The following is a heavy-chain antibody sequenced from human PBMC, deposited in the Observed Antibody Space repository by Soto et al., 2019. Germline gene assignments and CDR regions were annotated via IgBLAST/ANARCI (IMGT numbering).Heavy chain of an antibody. CDR3: ARGQEVLLCFGELSGFDY. CDR2: INHSGST. D-gene: IGHD3-10*01. V-gene: IGHV4-34*01. Sequence: SETRSLTGAVDGGSFSGYYCSWIRQPPGKGLEWIGEINHSGSTNCNPSLKSRVTISVDTSKKQFSLKLSSVTAADTAVYYCARGQEVLLCFGELSGFDYWGQGTLVTVSS. CDR1: GGSFSGYY. J-gene: IGHJ4*02.